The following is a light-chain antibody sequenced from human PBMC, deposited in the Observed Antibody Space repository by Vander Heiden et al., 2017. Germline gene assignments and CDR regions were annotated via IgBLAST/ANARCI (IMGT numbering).Light chain of an antibody. J-gene: IGLJ2*01. CDR1: RSDVGSYSL. Sequence: QSALPQPASVSGSPGQTITISCAESRSDVGSYSLVSWYQHLPGKAPKLIIFDVTKRPSGVSSRFSGSKSGNTASLTISSVQAEDEADYFCCSYAGSHSLVFGGGTRLTVL. CDR3: CSYAGSHSLV. V-gene: IGLV2-23*02. CDR2: DVT.